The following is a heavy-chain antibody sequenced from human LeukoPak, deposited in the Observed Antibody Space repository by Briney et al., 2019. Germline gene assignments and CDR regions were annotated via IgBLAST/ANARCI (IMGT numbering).Heavy chain of an antibody. CDR3: ARDIVGDFDLDY. CDR2: ISVYSGDT. J-gene: IGHJ4*02. V-gene: IGHV1-18*01. D-gene: IGHD2-21*02. Sequence: ASVKVSCKASGYTCDSHGISWLRQAPGQGLEWMGWISVYSGDTNYAQKVQGRVTMTTDTSTSTAYMELRSLISDDTAVYFCARDIVGDFDLDYWGQGTLVTVSS. CDR1: GYTCDSHG.